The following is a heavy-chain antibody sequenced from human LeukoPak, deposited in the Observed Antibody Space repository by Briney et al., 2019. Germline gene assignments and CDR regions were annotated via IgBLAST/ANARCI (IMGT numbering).Heavy chain of an antibody. D-gene: IGHD3-10*01. V-gene: IGHV3-9*01. CDR3: AKDRLSYELYYFDY. CDR1: GFTFDDYA. J-gene: IGHJ4*02. Sequence: GGSLRLSCAASGFTFDDYAMHWVRQAPGKGLEWVSGISWNSGSIGYADSVKGRFTISRDNAKNSLYLQMNSLRAEDTALYYCAKDRLSYELYYFDYWGQGTLVTVSS. CDR2: ISWNSGSI.